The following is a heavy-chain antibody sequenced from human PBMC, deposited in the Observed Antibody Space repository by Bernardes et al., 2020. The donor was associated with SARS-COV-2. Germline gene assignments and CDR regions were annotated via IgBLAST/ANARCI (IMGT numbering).Heavy chain of an antibody. CDR2: INTDGSST. CDR1: GFTFSSYW. V-gene: IGHV3-74*01. Sequence: GGSPRLSCAASGFTFSSYWMHWVRQAPGKGLVWVSRINTDGSSTGYADPVKGRFTVSRDNAKNTVYLQMNSLRAEDTAVYFCARGYCSGGSCYGFWFDPWGQGTLVTVSS. D-gene: IGHD2-15*01. CDR3: ARGYCSGGSCYGFWFDP. J-gene: IGHJ5*02.